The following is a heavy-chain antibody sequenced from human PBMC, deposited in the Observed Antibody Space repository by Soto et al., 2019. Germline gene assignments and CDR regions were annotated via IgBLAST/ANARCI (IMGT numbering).Heavy chain of an antibody. CDR1: GASISSSPYA. CDR2: IDYGGTI. D-gene: IGHD3-3*01. J-gene: IGHJ4*02. CDR3: ARHVRNQGYEYYFAS. V-gene: IGHV4-39*01. Sequence: SETLSLTCNASGASISSSPYAWGWIRQSAGKGLEWIGTIDYGGTIYYNPSLKSRITISLDTSKNQISLRLSSVTAADTAVYYCARHVRNQGYEYYFASWGQGTLVTVSS.